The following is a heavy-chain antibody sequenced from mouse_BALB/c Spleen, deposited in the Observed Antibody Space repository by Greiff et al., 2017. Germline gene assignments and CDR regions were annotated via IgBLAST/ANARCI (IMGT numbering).Heavy chain of an antibody. J-gene: IGHJ4*01. CDR3: ARDRGNWDLYYYAMDY. V-gene: IGHV2-9*02. CDR2: IWAGGST. CDR1: GFSLTSYG. D-gene: IGHD4-1*01. Sequence: VHLVESGPGLVAPSQSLSITCTVSGFSLTSYGVHWVRQPPGKGLEWLGVIWAGGSTNYNSALMSRLSISKDNSKSQVFLKMNSLQTDDTAMYYCARDRGNWDLYYYAMDYWGQGTSVTVSS.